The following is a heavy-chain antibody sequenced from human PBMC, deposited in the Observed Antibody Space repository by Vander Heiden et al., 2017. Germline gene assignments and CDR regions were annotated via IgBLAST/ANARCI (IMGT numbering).Heavy chain of an antibody. Sequence: ELKLVESGGDLVQPGGSLRLSCAASGFTFPDYSMHWVRQVPGKGLQLVSGSNCNSGRIGYADSVKGRFTISRDNAKNSLYLQMNSLRGEDTALYYCIKETSAGGADVWGQGTTVTVSS. CDR3: IKETSAGGADV. J-gene: IGHJ6*02. V-gene: IGHV3-9*01. CDR1: GFTFPDYS. D-gene: IGHD1-26*01. CDR2: SNCNSGRI.